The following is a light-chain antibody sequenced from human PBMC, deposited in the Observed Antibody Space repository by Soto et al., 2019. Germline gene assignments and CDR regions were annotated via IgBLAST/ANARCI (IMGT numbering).Light chain of an antibody. CDR1: RSVSSN. CDR3: QQYSNWPRT. Sequence: EIVMTQSPTTLSVSPGGRATLSCRSSRSVSSNLAWYQQRPGQAPRLLIYGASTRATDIPPRFSGSGSGTEFILTISSLQSEDFAVYYCQQYSNWPRTFGQGTNVDIK. CDR2: GAS. J-gene: IGKJ1*01. V-gene: IGKV3-15*01.